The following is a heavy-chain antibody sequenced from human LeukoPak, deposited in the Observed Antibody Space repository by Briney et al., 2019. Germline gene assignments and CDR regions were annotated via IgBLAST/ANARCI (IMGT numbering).Heavy chain of an antibody. CDR1: GFTFSSYA. J-gene: IGHJ4*02. CDR2: ISGSGGST. CDR3: AKDGTDYYDSSGYC. Sequence: GGSLRLSCAASGFTFSSYAMSWVRQAPGKGLEWVSAISGSGGSTYYADSVKGRFTISRDNSKNTLYLQMNSLRAEDTAVYYCAKDGTDYYDSSGYCWGQGTLVTVSS. D-gene: IGHD3-22*01. V-gene: IGHV3-23*01.